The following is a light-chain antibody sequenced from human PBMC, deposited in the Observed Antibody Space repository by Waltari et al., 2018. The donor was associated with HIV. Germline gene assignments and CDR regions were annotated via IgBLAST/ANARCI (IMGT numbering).Light chain of an antibody. J-gene: IGLJ3*02. Sequence: QSVLTQPPSASGTPGQRATISCSGSSSNIGRNYVYWYQQLPRTAPKPLIHRNKQRPSGVPDRVSGSKSGTSVSLAISGLRSEDEADYYCAAWDDRLSGWVFGGGTKLT. CDR1: SSNIGRNY. CDR3: AAWDDRLSGWV. V-gene: IGLV1-47*01. CDR2: RNK.